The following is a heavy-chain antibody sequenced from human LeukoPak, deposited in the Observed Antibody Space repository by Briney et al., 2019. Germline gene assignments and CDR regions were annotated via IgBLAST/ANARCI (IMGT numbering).Heavy chain of an antibody. D-gene: IGHD6-13*01. V-gene: IGHV4-30-2*01. J-gene: IGHJ3*02. CDR3: AREGVAAAGTGGDDAFDI. CDR1: GGSISSGGYS. Sequence: SQTLSLTCAVSGGSISSGGYSWSWIRQPPGKGLEWIGYIYHSGSTYYNPSLKSRVTISVDRSKNQFSLKLSSVTAADTAVYYCAREGVAAAGTGGDDAFDIWAQGTMVTV. CDR2: IYHSGST.